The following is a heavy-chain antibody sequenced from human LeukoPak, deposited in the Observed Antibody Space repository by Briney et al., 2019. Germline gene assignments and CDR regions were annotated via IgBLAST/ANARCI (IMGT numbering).Heavy chain of an antibody. CDR3: ARAGVVRGTKSTFDY. CDR2: ISAYNGNT. J-gene: IGHJ4*02. V-gene: IGHV1-18*04. Sequence: GSVKVSCTASGYTFTSYGISWVRQAPAQGIDWMGLISAYNGNTNYAQKLQGRVTMTTDTSTSTAYMELRSLRSDDTAVYYCARAGVVRGTKSTFDYWGQGTLVTVSS. D-gene: IGHD3-10*01. CDR1: GYTFTSYG.